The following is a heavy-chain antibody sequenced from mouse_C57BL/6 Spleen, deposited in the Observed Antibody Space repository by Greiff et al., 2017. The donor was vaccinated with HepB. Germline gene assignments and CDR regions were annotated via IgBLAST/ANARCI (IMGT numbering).Heavy chain of an antibody. J-gene: IGHJ4*01. CDR2: IDPSDSYT. CDR1: GYTFTSYW. D-gene: IGHD1-1*01. V-gene: IGHV1-69*01. CDR3: ARQAVVAYYAMDY. Sequence: VQLQQPGAELVMPGASVKLSCKASGYTFTSYWMHWVKQRPGQGLEWIGEIDPSDSYTNYNQKFKGKSTLTVDKSSSTAYMQLSSLTSEDSAVYYCARQAVVAYYAMDYWGQGTSVTVSS.